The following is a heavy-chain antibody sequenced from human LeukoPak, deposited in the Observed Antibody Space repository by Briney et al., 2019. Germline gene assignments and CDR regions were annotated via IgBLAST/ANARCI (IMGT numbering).Heavy chain of an antibody. CDR3: ARDHVSGKYYYMDV. CDR1: GFTFSNYW. V-gene: IGHV3-7*01. CDR2: IKQDGSEK. D-gene: IGHD3-16*01. J-gene: IGHJ6*03. Sequence: GGSLRLSCVASGFTFSNYWLTWVRQAPGKGLECVANIKQDGSEKSYVDSVKGRFTISRDNAKNSVYLQMNSLRVEDTAVYYCARDHVSGKYYYMDVWGKGTTVTVSS.